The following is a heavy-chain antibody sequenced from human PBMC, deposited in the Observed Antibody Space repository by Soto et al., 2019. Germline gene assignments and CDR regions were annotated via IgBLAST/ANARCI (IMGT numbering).Heavy chain of an antibody. V-gene: IGHV3-23*01. Sequence: GGSLRLSCAASGFTFSSYAMSWVRQAPGKGLEWVSAISGSGGSTYYADSVKGRFTISRDNSKNTLYLQMNSLRAEDTAVYYCAKSLDGWDGGYFRTEPFDYWGQGTLVTVSS. CDR3: AKSLDGWDGGYFRTEPFDY. CDR1: GFTFSSYA. J-gene: IGHJ4*02. D-gene: IGHD5-12*01. CDR2: ISGSGGST.